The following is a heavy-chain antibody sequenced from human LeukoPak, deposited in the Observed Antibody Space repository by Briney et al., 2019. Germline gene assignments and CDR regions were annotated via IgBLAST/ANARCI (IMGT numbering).Heavy chain of an antibody. Sequence: PGGSLRLSCVASGFTFSSYAMSWVRQAPGKGLEWVSGVSGTGDSTYYADSVKGRLTISRDNSKNTLYLQVNSLRAEDTAVYYCAKSRDGYNYPVYSDFWGQGTLVSVSS. V-gene: IGHV3-23*01. CDR2: VSGTGDST. CDR1: GFTFSSYA. D-gene: IGHD5-24*01. J-gene: IGHJ4*02. CDR3: AKSRDGYNYPVYSDF.